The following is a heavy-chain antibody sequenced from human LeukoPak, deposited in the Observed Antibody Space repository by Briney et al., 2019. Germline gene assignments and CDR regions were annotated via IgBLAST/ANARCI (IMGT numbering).Heavy chain of an antibody. Sequence: PSETLSLTCNVSGGSITSSKYFWGWIRQPPGKELELIGIISYSGSTDYNPSLKSRVTISTDTSTNQFSLKLTSVTAADTAVYYCAGLGVMVLVYQFEYWGRGTPVTVSS. D-gene: IGHD2-8*01. CDR3: AGLGVMVLVYQFEY. CDR1: GGSITSSKYF. CDR2: ISYSGST. J-gene: IGHJ4*02. V-gene: IGHV4-39*07.